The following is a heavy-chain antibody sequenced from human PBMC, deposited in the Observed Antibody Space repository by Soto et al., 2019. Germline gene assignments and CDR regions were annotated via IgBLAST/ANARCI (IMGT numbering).Heavy chain of an antibody. V-gene: IGHV3-23*01. CDR3: AKAEGRRWSNYYYYGMDV. J-gene: IGHJ6*02. CDR1: GFTFSSYA. D-gene: IGHD6-13*01. Sequence: HPGGSLRLSCAASGFTFSSYAMSWVRQAPGKGLEWVSAISGSGGSTYYADSVKGRFTISRDNSKNTLYLQMNSLRAEDTAVYYCAKAEGRRWSNYYYYGMDVWGQGTTVTVSS. CDR2: ISGSGGST.